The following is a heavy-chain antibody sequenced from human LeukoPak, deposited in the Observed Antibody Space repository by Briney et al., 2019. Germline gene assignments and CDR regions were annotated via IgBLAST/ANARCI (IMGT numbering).Heavy chain of an antibody. Sequence: SETLSLTCTVSGGSLNSGYWSWIRQSPGKGLEWIGYTSHSDTTRYNPSLKSRVTMSIDASMNQFSLKVTSVTAADTAVYYCARGSSRFDCWGQGTLVTVSS. CDR3: ARGSSRFDC. D-gene: IGHD6-13*01. J-gene: IGHJ4*02. V-gene: IGHV4-59*01. CDR2: TSHSDTT. CDR1: GGSLNSGY.